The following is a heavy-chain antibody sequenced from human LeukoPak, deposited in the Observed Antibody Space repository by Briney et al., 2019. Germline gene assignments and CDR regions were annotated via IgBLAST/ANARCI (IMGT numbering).Heavy chain of an antibody. CDR2: ISSSSSCI. Sequence: PGGSLRLSCAASGFTFSSYSMNWVRQAPGKGLEWVSSISSSSSCIYYADSVKGRFTISRDNAKNSLYLQMNSLRAEDTAVYYCARDPYSGSYGNYYYFMDVWGKGTTVTISS. CDR3: ARDPYSGSYGNYYYFMDV. CDR1: GFTFSSYS. J-gene: IGHJ6*03. V-gene: IGHV3-21*01. D-gene: IGHD1-26*01.